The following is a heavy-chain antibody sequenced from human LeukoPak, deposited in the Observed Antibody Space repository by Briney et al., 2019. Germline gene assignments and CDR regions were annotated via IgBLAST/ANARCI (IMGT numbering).Heavy chain of an antibody. Sequence: ASVKVSCKASGYTFTSYDINWVRQATGQGLEWMGWMNPNSGNTGYAQKFQGRVTITRNTSISTAYMELSSLRSEDTAVYYCASSGGYSQAFFDYWGQGTLVTVSS. CDR1: GYTFTSYD. V-gene: IGHV1-8*03. J-gene: IGHJ4*02. D-gene: IGHD5-18*01. CDR2: MNPNSGNT. CDR3: ASSGGYSQAFFDY.